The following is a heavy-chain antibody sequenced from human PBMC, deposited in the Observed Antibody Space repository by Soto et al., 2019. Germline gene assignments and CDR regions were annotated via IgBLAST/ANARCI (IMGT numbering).Heavy chain of an antibody. J-gene: IGHJ3*01. D-gene: IGHD1-1*01. Sequence: QVQLVQSGAEVKKPGASVKVSCKASGYTFTSYDINWVRQATGQGLEWMGWMNPNSGNTGYAQKCQGRVTMTKNTPTRTAHMELSSLKSEATAVYYCATVQLGRLVVGDALAFWGQGTMVTVSS. CDR2: MNPNSGNT. V-gene: IGHV1-8*01. CDR1: GYTFTSYD. CDR3: ATVQLGRLVVGDALAF.